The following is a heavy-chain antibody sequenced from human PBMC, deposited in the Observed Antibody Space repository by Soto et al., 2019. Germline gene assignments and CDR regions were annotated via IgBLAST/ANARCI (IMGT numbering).Heavy chain of an antibody. Sequence: SSETLSLTCTVSGGSISSGGYYWSWIRQHPGKGLEWIGYIYYSGSTYYNPSLKSRVTISVDTSKNQFSLKLSSVTAADTAVYYCARPSDSSGYYPLSYWGQGTLVTVS. CDR2: IYYSGST. D-gene: IGHD3-22*01. CDR1: GGSISSGGYY. J-gene: IGHJ4*02. V-gene: IGHV4-31*03. CDR3: ARPSDSSGYYPLSY.